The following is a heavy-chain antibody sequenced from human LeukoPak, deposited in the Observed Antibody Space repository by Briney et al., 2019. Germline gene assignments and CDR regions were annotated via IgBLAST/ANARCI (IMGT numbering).Heavy chain of an antibody. V-gene: IGHV1-18*01. J-gene: IGHJ6*02. D-gene: IGHD1-14*01. CDR3: ARFSEDYYYCYGMDV. CDR2: ISAYNGNT. Sequence: ASVKVSCKASGYTFTSYGISWVRQAPGQGLEWMGWISAYNGNTNYAQKLQGRVTMTTDTSTSTAYMELRSLRSEDTAVYYCARFSEDYYYCYGMDVWGQGTTVTVSS. CDR1: GYTFTSYG.